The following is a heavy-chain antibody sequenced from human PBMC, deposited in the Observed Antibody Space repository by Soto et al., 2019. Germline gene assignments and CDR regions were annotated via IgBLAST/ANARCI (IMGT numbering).Heavy chain of an antibody. CDR3: ARVAY. CDR2: ISTSGKDI. CDR1: GFSVDSQS. J-gene: IGHJ4*02. V-gene: IGHV3-21*01. Sequence: GGSLRLSCAPSGFSVDSQSMTWVRQPPGKGLEWVAIISTSGKDIHYGDSMKGRFIISRDNAQNSLFLQMNTLRPEDTAMYYCARVAYWGPGTQVTVSS.